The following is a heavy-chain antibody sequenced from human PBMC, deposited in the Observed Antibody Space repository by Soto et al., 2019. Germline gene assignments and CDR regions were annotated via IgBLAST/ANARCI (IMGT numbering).Heavy chain of an antibody. J-gene: IGHJ4*02. V-gene: IGHV1-69*13. CDR3: ARASYCGGDCYSTFDY. CDR2: IIPIFGTA. D-gene: IGHD2-21*02. CDR1: GGTFSSYA. Sequence: GASVKVSCKASGGTFSSYAISWVRQAPGQGLEWMGGIIPIFGTANYAQKFQGRVTITADESTSTAYMELSSLRSEDTAVYYCARASYCGGDCYSTFDYWGQGTLVTVSS.